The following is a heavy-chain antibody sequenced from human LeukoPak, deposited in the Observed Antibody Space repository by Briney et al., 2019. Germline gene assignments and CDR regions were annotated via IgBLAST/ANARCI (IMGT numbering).Heavy chain of an antibody. CDR2: ISYGGSNK. J-gene: IGHJ5*02. Sequence: GRSLRLSCAASGFTFSSYAMHWVRQAPGKGLEWVAVISYGGSNKYYADSVKGRFTISRDNSKNTLYLQMNSLRAEDTAVYYCAKDSLDIVVVPATWGQGTLVTVSS. CDR3: AKDSLDIVVVPAT. D-gene: IGHD2-2*03. V-gene: IGHV3-30-3*01. CDR1: GFTFSSYA.